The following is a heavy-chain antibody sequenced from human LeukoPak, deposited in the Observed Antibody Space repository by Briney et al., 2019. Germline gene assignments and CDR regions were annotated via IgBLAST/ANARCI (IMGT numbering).Heavy chain of an antibody. CDR1: GYSFPSYW. CDR2: VYPGDSDT. CDR3: ARHILVETRYYYYMDV. V-gene: IGHV5-51*01. J-gene: IGHJ6*03. Sequence: GESLKISCKGSGYSFPSYWIGWVRQMPGKGLEWMGIVYPGDSDTRYSPSFQGQVTISADKSISTAYLQWSSLKASDTAIYYCARHILVETRYYYYMDVWGKGTTVTVSS. D-gene: IGHD4-23*01.